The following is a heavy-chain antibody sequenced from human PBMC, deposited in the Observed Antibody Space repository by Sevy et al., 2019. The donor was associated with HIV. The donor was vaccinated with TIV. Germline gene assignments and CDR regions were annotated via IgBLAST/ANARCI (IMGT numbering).Heavy chain of an antibody. CDR3: ARRGCSGGSCYFDY. CDR1: GGSISSSSYY. CDR2: IYYSGST. Sequence: SETLSLTCTVSGGSISSSSYYWGWIRQPPGKGLEWIGSIYYSGSTYYNPSIKSRVTISVDTSKNQFSLKLSSVTAADTAVYYCARRGCSGGSCYFDYWGQGTLVTVSS. D-gene: IGHD2-15*01. J-gene: IGHJ4*02. V-gene: IGHV4-39*01.